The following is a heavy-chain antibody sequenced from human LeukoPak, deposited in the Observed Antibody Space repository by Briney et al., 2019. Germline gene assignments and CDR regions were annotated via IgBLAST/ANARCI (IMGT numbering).Heavy chain of an antibody. J-gene: IGHJ4*02. CDR3: AGGYTYYYDSSGYSDY. V-gene: IGHV3-48*04. CDR2: ISPSTSTI. Sequence: PGGSLRLSCAASGFSFSSYSMNWVRQAPGKGLEWISSISPSTSTIYYADSVKGRFTISRDNAKNSLYLQMNSLRAEDTAVYYCAGGYTYYYDSSGYSDYWGQGTLVTVSS. D-gene: IGHD3-22*01. CDR1: GFSFSSYS.